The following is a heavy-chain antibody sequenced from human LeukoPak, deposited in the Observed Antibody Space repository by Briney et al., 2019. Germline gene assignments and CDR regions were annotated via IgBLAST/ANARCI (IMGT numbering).Heavy chain of an antibody. Sequence: SETLSLTCTVSGGSISSYYWRWIRQPAGKGLEWIGRIYTSGSTNYNPSLKSRVTMSVDTSKNQFSLKLSSVTAADTAVYYCASSAARGGFDYWGQGTLVTVSS. V-gene: IGHV4-4*07. CDR2: IYTSGST. CDR3: ASSAARGGFDY. J-gene: IGHJ4*02. D-gene: IGHD6-6*01. CDR1: GGSISSYY.